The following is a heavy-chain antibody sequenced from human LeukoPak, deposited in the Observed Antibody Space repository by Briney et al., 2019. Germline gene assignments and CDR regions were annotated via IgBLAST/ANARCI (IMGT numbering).Heavy chain of an antibody. V-gene: IGHV3-11*01. Sequence: PGGSLRLSCAASGFTFSDDYMSWIRQAPGKGLEWVSYISSSGSTIYYADSVKGRFTISRDNAKNSLYLQMNTLRAEDTAVYYCARAYPRGYYYMDVWGKGTTVTISS. CDR2: ISSSGSTI. D-gene: IGHD2-2*01. J-gene: IGHJ6*03. CDR1: GFTFSDDY. CDR3: ARAYPRGYYYMDV.